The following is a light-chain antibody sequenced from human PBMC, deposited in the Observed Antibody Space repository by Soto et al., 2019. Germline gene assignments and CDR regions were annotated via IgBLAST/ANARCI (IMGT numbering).Light chain of an antibody. CDR2: AAY. V-gene: IGKV1-39*01. CDR1: QGIGTY. Sequence: QLTQSPSSLSASVGDRGTSSCRASQGIGTYLNWYQQKPGKAARLLMYAAYSLQSGVPSGFSGSGSGTDFTLTISSLQPEDFATYYCQQSYSIPWTFGQGTKVEIK. J-gene: IGKJ1*01. CDR3: QQSYSIPWT.